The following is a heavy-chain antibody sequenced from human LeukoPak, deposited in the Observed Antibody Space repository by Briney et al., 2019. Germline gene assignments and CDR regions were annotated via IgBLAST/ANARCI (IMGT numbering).Heavy chain of an antibody. J-gene: IGHJ4*02. CDR1: GFTFSTSA. CDR3: AKGTGDTAYYFDF. V-gene: IGHV3-23*01. Sequence: GGSLRLSCAASGFTFSTSAMSWVRQAPGKGLEWVSGIRVSGSTYYPDSVTGRFTISRDNSENTLYLQMSGLRAEDTAIYYCAKGTGDTAYYFDFWGQGVLVTVSS. CDR2: IRVSGST. D-gene: IGHD7-27*01.